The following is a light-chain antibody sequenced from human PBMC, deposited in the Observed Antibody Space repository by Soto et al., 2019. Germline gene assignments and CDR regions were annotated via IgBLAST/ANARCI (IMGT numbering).Light chain of an antibody. V-gene: IGKV1-5*01. J-gene: IGKJ4*01. Sequence: DIQMTQSPSTLPASLGDRATITCRASQRISNCLSCYQQKPGKAAKLLIYAAATLQSGGPSRFCGSGSGTEFTLTIGSLQSEDFAIYYCQQYNNWPPLTFGGGTKVDIK. CDR3: QQYNNWPPLT. CDR2: AAA. CDR1: QRISNC.